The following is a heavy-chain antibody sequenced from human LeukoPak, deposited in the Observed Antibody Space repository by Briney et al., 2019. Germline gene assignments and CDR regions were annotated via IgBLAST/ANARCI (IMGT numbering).Heavy chain of an antibody. V-gene: IGHV4-31*03. CDR1: GGSVSSGSYY. Sequence: SETPSLTCTVSGGSVSSGSYYWSWIRQPPGKGLEWIGYIYYSGSTYYNPSLKSRVTISVDTSKNQFSLKLSSVTAADTAVYYCARDRLLNGSGDYYYYYGMDVWGQGTTVTVSS. CDR2: IYYSGST. D-gene: IGHD3-10*01. J-gene: IGHJ6*02. CDR3: ARDRLLNGSGDYYYYYGMDV.